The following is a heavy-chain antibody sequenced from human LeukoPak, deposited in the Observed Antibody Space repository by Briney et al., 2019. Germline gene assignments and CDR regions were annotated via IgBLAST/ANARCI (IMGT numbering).Heavy chain of an antibody. CDR1: EFTVSSNY. Sequence: GGSLRLSCAASEFTVSSNYMSWVRQAPGKGLEWVSVIYSGGSTYYADSVKGRFTISRDNSKNTLYLQMNSLRAEDTAVYYCAKDYYYGSGSYYRLWDYWGQGTLVTVSS. CDR3: AKDYYYGSGSYYRLWDY. J-gene: IGHJ4*02. D-gene: IGHD3-10*01. CDR2: IYSGGST. V-gene: IGHV3-53*01.